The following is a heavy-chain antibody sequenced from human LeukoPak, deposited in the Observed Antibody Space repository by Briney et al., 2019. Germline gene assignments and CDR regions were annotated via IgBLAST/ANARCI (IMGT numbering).Heavy chain of an antibody. CDR1: GFTFSSYG. Sequence: GGSLRLSCAASGFTFSSYGMSWFRQAPGKGLEWVGFIRSKAYGGTTEYAASVKGRFTISRDDSKSIAYLQMNSLKTEDTAVYYCTSDAYGSGHAFDIWGQGTMVTVSS. CDR2: IRSKAYGGTT. V-gene: IGHV3-49*03. J-gene: IGHJ3*02. CDR3: TSDAYGSGHAFDI. D-gene: IGHD3-10*01.